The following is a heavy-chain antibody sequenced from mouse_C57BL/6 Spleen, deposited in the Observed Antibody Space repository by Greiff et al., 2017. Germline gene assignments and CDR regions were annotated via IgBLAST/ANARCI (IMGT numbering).Heavy chain of an antibody. Sequence: QVQLQQSGAELVRPGASVKLSCKASGYTFTDYYINWVKQRPGQGLEWIARIYPGSGNTYYNEKFKGKGTLTAEKSSSTAYMQLSSLTSEDSAVYFCARGAAYDGYPYWYFDVWGTGTTVTVAS. D-gene: IGHD2-3*01. CDR3: ARGAAYDGYPYWYFDV. J-gene: IGHJ1*03. V-gene: IGHV1-76*01. CDR2: IYPGSGNT. CDR1: GYTFTDYY.